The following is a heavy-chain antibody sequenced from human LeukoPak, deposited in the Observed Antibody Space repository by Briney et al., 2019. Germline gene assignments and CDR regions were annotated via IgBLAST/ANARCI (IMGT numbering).Heavy chain of an antibody. V-gene: IGHV4-4*09. CDR1: GGPISSYY. Sequence: KTSETLSLTCTVSGGPISSYYWSWIRQPPGKGLEWIGYIYTSGSTNYNPSLKSRVTISVDTSKNQFSLKLSSVTAADTAVYYCASITVTTNLWGQGTLVTVSS. J-gene: IGHJ5*02. D-gene: IGHD4-17*01. CDR3: ASITVTTNL. CDR2: IYTSGST.